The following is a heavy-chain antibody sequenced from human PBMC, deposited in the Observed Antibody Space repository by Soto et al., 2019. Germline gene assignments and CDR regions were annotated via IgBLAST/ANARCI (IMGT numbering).Heavy chain of an antibody. CDR2: IKHSGST. CDR1: GGSFSGYY. D-gene: IGHD6-13*01. Sequence: QVQLQQWGAGLLKPSETLSLTCAVYGGSFSGYYWSWIRQPPGKGLQWIGEIKHSGSTKYNPSLKSRVTISVDTSKNQFSLRVNSVTAADTAVYYCAREGMGAADTGLDVWGQGTTVTVSS. J-gene: IGHJ6*02. V-gene: IGHV4-34*01. CDR3: AREGMGAADTGLDV.